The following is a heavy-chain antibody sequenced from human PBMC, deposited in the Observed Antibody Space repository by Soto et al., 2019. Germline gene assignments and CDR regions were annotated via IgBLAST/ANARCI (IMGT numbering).Heavy chain of an antibody. J-gene: IGHJ5*02. D-gene: IGHD3-16*01. V-gene: IGHV3-9*01. CDR1: GFTFDDYG. Sequence: GGSLRLSCVASGFTFDDYGMHWVRQAPGKGLEWVSGISWNSGSIGYADSVKGRFTISRDNAKNSLYLQMNSLRAEDTAFYFCSKVLTTHTFGPLDPWGEGTLVTVSS. CDR2: ISWNSGSI. CDR3: SKVLTTHTFGPLDP.